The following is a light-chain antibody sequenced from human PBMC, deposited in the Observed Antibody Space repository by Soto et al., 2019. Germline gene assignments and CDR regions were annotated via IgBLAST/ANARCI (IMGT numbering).Light chain of an antibody. CDR3: QQYNSYSV. J-gene: IGKJ1*01. CDR1: HISSTW. Sequence: DIQMTQSPSTLSASVGYRFTITCRARHISSTWLAWYQQKPGKAPKLLIYDASSLESGVPSRFSGSGSGTEFTLTISSLQPDDFATYYCQQYNSYSVFGQGTTVDIK. CDR2: DAS. V-gene: IGKV1-5*01.